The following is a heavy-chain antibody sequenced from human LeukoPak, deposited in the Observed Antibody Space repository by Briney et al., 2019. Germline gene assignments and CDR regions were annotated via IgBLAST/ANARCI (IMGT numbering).Heavy chain of an antibody. CDR2: IGSSSSTI. Sequence: GGSLRLSCAASGFILSRYSMNWARQAPGKGLEWVSYIGSSSSTIHYADSVKGRFTISRDNAKNSLYLQMNSLRDEDTAVYYCAREAVAGNYFDNWGQGTLVTVSS. J-gene: IGHJ4*02. D-gene: IGHD6-19*01. V-gene: IGHV3-48*02. CDR1: GFILSRYS. CDR3: AREAVAGNYFDN.